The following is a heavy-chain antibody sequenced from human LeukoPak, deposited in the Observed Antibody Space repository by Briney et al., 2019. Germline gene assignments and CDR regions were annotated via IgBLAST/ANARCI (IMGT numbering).Heavy chain of an antibody. D-gene: IGHD3-16*01. J-gene: IGHJ4*02. CDR2: INGKNGDT. V-gene: IGHV1-18*01. Sequence: ASVKVSCKASGYTFTTYGIGWVRQGPGQGLEWMGWINGKNGDTDYAQKFQGRVTMTIDTSTSTAYMELRSLTSDDTAVYYCAREGPYSAGDYWGQGTLVTVSS. CDR1: GYTFTTYG. CDR3: AREGPYSAGDY.